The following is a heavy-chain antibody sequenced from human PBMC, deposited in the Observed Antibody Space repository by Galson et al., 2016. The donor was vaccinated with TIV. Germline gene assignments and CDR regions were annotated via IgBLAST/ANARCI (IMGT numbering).Heavy chain of an antibody. CDR1: GFTFSSYA. J-gene: IGHJ6*02. CDR3: AKEPGPNPSYYYGVDV. D-gene: IGHD1-14*01. V-gene: IGHV3-23*01. CDR2: ISGSGGNT. Sequence: SLRLSCAASGFTFSSYAMSWVRQAPGKGLEWVSSISGSGGNTYYANSVKGRITISRDNSKNTLYLQINSLRAEDTAIYYCAKEPGPNPSYYYGVDVWGQGTTVTVSS.